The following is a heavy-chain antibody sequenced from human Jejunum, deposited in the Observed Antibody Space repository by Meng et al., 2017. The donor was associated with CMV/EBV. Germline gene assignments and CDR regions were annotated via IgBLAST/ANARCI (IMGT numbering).Heavy chain of an antibody. V-gene: IGHV3-30-3*01. CDR3: AREDDYRNYFDF. CDR2: MSYDGGNE. J-gene: IGHJ4*02. Sequence: AASGFTFSNYVLHWVRQAPGKGLECVAVMSYDGGNEYYAASVKGRFTISRDSSKNTLYLQVDSLRPEDTAVYYCAREDDYRNYFDFWGQGTLVTVSS. D-gene: IGHD4-11*01. CDR1: GFTFSNYV.